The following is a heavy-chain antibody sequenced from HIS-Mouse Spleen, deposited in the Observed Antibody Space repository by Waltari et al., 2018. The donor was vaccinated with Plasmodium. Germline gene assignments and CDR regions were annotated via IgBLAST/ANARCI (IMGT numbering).Heavy chain of an antibody. CDR1: GFTFSSYW. D-gene: IGHD6-13*01. CDR2: IKQDGSEK. J-gene: IGHJ2*01. CDR3: ASSWYWYFDL. V-gene: IGHV3-7*01. Sequence: EVQLVESGGGLVQPGGSLRLSCAASGFTFSSYWMSGVRQAPGRGMEWVANIKQDGSEKYYVDSVKGRFTISRDNAKNSLYLQMNSLRAEDTAVYYCASSWYWYFDLWGRGTLVTVSS.